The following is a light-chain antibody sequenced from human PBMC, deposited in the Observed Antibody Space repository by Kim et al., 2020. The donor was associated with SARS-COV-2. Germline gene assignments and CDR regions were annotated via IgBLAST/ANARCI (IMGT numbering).Light chain of an antibody. V-gene: IGKV3-20*01. J-gene: IGKJ2*01. CDR2: GAS. CDR1: ESVASNY. Sequence: IVLTQSPGTLSLSPGERATLSCRASESVASNYVAWYQQRSGQAPRLLIYGASSRATGIPDRFSGSGSGTDFTLTISRLEPEDFVVYYCQQYGTSLYTFGQGTKLEI. CDR3: QQYGTSLYT.